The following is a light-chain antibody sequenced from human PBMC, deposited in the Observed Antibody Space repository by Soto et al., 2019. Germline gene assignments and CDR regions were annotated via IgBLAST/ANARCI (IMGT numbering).Light chain of an antibody. CDR3: SAWDDSLSAYV. V-gene: IGLV1-47*01. CDR2: HNY. Sequence: QSVLTQPPSASGTPGQRVTIYCSGSSSNIGSDFVYWYQQLPGTAPKLLIYHNYQRPSGVPDRFSGSKSGTSGSLAISDLRSEDEADYYCSAWDDSLSAYVFGAGTKVTVL. CDR1: SSNIGSDF. J-gene: IGLJ1*01.